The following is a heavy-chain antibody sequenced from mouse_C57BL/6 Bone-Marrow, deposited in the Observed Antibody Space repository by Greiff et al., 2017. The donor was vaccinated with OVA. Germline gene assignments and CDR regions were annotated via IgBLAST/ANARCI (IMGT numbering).Heavy chain of an antibody. CDR1: GYTFTSYG. V-gene: IGHV1-81*01. J-gene: IGHJ3*01. CDR2: IYPRSGNT. Sequence: QVQLQQSGAELARPGASVKLSCKASGYTFTSYGISWVKQRTGQGLEWIGEIYPRSGNTYYNEKFKGKATLTADKSSSTAYMELRSLTSEDSAVYFCARYDGSFAYWGQGTLVTVSA. D-gene: IGHD2-3*01. CDR3: ARYDGSFAY.